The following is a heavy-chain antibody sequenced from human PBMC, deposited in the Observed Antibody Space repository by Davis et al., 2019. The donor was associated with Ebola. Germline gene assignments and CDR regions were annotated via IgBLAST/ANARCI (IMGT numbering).Heavy chain of an antibody. CDR1: GGTFSSYG. Sequence: SVKVSCKASGGTFSSYGIIWVRQAPGQGLQWMGRIIPILSLTYYAQKFQDRVTFTADKSTSTAYMELSSLKSDDTAVYYCARTSLGFLDMWGQGTLVTVSS. D-gene: IGHD3/OR15-3a*01. CDR2: IIPILSLT. V-gene: IGHV1-69*04. CDR3: ARTSLGFLDM. J-gene: IGHJ4*02.